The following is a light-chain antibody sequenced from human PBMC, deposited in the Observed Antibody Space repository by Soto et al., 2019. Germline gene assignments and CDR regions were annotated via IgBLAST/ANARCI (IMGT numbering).Light chain of an antibody. Sequence: QLVLTQPASVSGSPGQSITISCTGTSSDVGSYNLVSWYQQHPGKAPKLMIYEGSKRPSGVSNRFSGSKSGNTASLTISGLQAEDEADYYCCSYAGSSTFYWVFGGGTKLTVL. CDR1: SSDVGSYNL. V-gene: IGLV2-23*01. CDR2: EGS. J-gene: IGLJ3*02. CDR3: CSYAGSSTFYWV.